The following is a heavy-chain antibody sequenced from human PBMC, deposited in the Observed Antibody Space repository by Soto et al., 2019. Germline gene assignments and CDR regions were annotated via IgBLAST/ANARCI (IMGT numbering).Heavy chain of an antibody. CDR1: GFTFSSYA. Sequence: GGSLRLSCAASGFTFSSYAMSWVRQAPGKGLEWVSAISGSGGSTYYADSVKGRFTISRDNSKNTLYLQMNSLRAEDTAVYFFAKIGVNGLGGANPVGYFDYWGQGTLVTVSS. D-gene: IGHD2-8*01. J-gene: IGHJ4*02. CDR3: AKIGVNGLGGANPVGYFDY. CDR2: ISGSGGST. V-gene: IGHV3-23*01.